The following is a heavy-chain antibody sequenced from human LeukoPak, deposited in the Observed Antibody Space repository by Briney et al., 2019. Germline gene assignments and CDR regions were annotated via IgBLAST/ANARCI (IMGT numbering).Heavy chain of an antibody. CDR3: TREEVSGTEGAFDI. J-gene: IGHJ3*02. CDR2: TKHSGGP. D-gene: IGHD1-1*01. CDR1: GGSSTGIY. Sequence: SETLSLTCAVYGGSSTGIYWSWIRPPPEEGLEWIGETKHSGGPTYNPSLKRRATLSVHTSTTQISPKLNCVTSADTAVYYFTREEVSGTEGAFDIWGQGTMVTVSS. V-gene: IGHV4-34*01.